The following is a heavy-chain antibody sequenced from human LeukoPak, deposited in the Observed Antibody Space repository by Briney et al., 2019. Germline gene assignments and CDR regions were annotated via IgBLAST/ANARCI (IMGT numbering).Heavy chain of an antibody. CDR1: GYTLTELS. CDR3: ARAFYYDSSLKAYYFDY. D-gene: IGHD3-22*01. Sequence: GASVKVSCKVSGYTLTELSVHWVRQAPGKGLEWMGNFDPKDGDTIYAQRFQGRVTMTEDTSTHTAYMELSSLRSEDMAVYYCARAFYYDSSLKAYYFDYWGQGTLVTVSS. J-gene: IGHJ4*02. CDR2: FDPKDGDT. V-gene: IGHV1-24*01.